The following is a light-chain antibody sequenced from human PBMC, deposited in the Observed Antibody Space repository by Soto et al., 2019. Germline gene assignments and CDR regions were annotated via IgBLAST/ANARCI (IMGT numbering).Light chain of an antibody. CDR1: SSDVGGYNY. J-gene: IGLJ2*01. CDR3: SPYAGSNNPVV. Sequence: QSALTQPPSASGSPGQSGTISCTGTSSDVGGYNYVSWYQQHPGKAPKLMIYEVSKRPSGVPDRFSGSKSGNTASLTVSGLQAEDEADYYCSPYAGSNNPVVFGGGTKLTVL. V-gene: IGLV2-8*01. CDR2: EVS.